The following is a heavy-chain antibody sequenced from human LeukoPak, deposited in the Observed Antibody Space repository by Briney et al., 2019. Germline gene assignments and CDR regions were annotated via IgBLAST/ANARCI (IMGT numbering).Heavy chain of an antibody. J-gene: IGHJ3*02. Sequence: ASVKVSCKASGGTFSSYAISWVRQAPGQGLEWMGGIIPIFGTANYAQKFQGRVTITTDESTSTAYMELSNLRSEDTAVYYCARGSRITMIVVVPQPYDAFDIWGQGTMVTVSS. CDR1: GGTFSSYA. CDR2: IIPIFGTA. V-gene: IGHV1-69*05. CDR3: ARGSRITMIVVVPQPYDAFDI. D-gene: IGHD3-22*01.